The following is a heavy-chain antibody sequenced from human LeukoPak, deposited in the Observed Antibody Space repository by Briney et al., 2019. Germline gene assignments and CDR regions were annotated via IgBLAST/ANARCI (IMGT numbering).Heavy chain of an antibody. Sequence: GGSLRLSCAASGFSLNSCGMHWVRQAPGEGLEWMTVLWREGTNAYYADSVQGRFTISRDDSKNTLFLQMNNLRGDDTAVYYCAKSSSWRGGDYGVDYWGQGTLVTVSS. D-gene: IGHD4-17*01. CDR3: AKSSSWRGGDYGVDY. CDR1: GFSLNSCG. V-gene: IGHV3-33*03. CDR2: LWREGTNA. J-gene: IGHJ4*02.